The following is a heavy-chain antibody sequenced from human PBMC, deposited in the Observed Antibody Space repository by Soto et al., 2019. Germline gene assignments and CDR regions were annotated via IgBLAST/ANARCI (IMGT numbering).Heavy chain of an antibody. CDR3: ARGGHVVVVTAALDY. V-gene: IGHV1-46*01. CDR1: GDTFTDYY. Sequence: QVQLMQSGAEVKKPGASVKVSCKASGDTFTDYYIHWVRQAPGQGLEWMGTVNPSGGHTTYAQHFLGRVTMTRAPPPSTLYMELTSLTSADTAIYYCARGGHVVVVTAALDYWGQGTLVTVSS. J-gene: IGHJ4*02. CDR2: VNPSGGHT. D-gene: IGHD2-21*02.